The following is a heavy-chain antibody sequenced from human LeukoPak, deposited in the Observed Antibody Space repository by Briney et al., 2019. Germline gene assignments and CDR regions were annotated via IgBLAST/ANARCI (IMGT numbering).Heavy chain of an antibody. V-gene: IGHV4-38-2*02. J-gene: IGHJ4*02. CDR1: GYSISSGYY. D-gene: IGHD3-10*01. CDR3: ARGLLWFGELFLYFDY. Sequence: SETLFLTCTVSGYSISSGYYWGWIRQPPGKGLEWIGSIYHSGSTYHNPSLKSRVTISVDTSKNQFSLKLSSVTAADTAVYYCARGLLWFGELFLYFDYWGQGTLVTVSS. CDR2: IYHSGST.